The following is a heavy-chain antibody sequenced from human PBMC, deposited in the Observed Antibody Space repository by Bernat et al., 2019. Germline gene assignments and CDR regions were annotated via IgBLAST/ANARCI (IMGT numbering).Heavy chain of an antibody. J-gene: IGHJ4*02. CDR3: AKDRYYDFWSGYYFDY. CDR1: GFTFSSYG. CDR2: ISYDGSNK. D-gene: IGHD3-3*01. Sequence: VQLVESGGGLVKPGGSLRLSCAASGFTFSSYGMHWVRQAPGKGLEWVAVISYDGSNKYYADSVKGRFTISRDNSKNTLYLQMNSLRAEDTAVYYCAKDRYYDFWSGYYFDYWGQGTLVTVSS. V-gene: IGHV3-30*18.